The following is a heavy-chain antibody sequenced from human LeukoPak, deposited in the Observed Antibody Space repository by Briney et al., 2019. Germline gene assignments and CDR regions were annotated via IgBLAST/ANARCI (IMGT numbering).Heavy chain of an antibody. J-gene: IGHJ3*02. CDR1: GGSFSGYY. V-gene: IGHV4-34*01. Sequence: NPSETLSLTCAVYGGSFSGYYWSWIRQPPGKGLEWIGEINHSGSTNYNPSLKSRVTISVDTSKNQFTLKLSSVTAADPAVYYCARRRRIVGATPGAFDIWGEGTMVTVSS. D-gene: IGHD1-26*01. CDR2: INHSGST. CDR3: ARRRRIVGATPGAFDI.